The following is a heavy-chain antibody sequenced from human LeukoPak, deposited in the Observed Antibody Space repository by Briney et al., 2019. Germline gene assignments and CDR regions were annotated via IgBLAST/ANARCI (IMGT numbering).Heavy chain of an antibody. V-gene: IGHV4-59*01. J-gene: IGHJ6*02. CDR2: IYYSGST. CDR3: ARDESSNYYGMDV. Sequence: SETLSLTCAVYGGSFSGYYWSWIRQPPGKGLEWIGYIYYSGSTNYNPSLKSRVTISVDTSKNQFSLKLSSVTAADTAVYYCARDESSNYYGMDVWGQGTTVTVSS. D-gene: IGHD6-19*01. CDR1: GGSFSGYY.